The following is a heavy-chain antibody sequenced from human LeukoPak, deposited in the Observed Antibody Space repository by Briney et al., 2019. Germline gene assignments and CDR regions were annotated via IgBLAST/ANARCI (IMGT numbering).Heavy chain of an antibody. V-gene: IGHV3-11*01. CDR1: GFTFSDYY. CDR3: ARGSTIFGVVISNFDY. D-gene: IGHD3-3*01. Sequence: GGSLRLSCAASGFTFSDYYMSWIRQAPGKGLEWVSYISSSGSTIYYADSVEGRFTISRDNAKNSLYLQMNSLRAEDTAVYYCARGSTIFGVVISNFDYWGQGTLVTVSS. J-gene: IGHJ4*02. CDR2: ISSSGSTI.